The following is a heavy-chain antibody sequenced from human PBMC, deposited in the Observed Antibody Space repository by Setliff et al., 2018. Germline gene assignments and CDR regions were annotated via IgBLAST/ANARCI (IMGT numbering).Heavy chain of an antibody. J-gene: IGHJ6*03. CDR3: ARDLGARYCSGGSCSHYYYYYYMDV. D-gene: IGHD2-15*01. CDR1: GFTVTSNY. CDR2: IYTGGST. Sequence: GGSLRLSCAASGFTVTSNYMSWVRQAPGKGLEWVSVIYTGGSTYYAVSVKGRFTISRDNSKNTLYLQMNSLRAEDTAVYYCARDLGARYCSGGSCSHYYYYYYMDVWGKGTTVTVSS. V-gene: IGHV3-53*01.